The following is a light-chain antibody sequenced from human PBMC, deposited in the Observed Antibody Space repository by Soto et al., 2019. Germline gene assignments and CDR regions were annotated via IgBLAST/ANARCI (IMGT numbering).Light chain of an antibody. V-gene: IGKV1-33*01. CDR2: HAS. Sequence: GDRVTIPCQASQHISNSLNWYQHKPGKPPKVLIFHASNLATGVPSRFSGSGSGTDFTFTISSLQPQDIATYYCQQFDNVPYTFGQGTKLEIK. CDR3: QQFDNVPYT. J-gene: IGKJ2*01. CDR1: QHISNS.